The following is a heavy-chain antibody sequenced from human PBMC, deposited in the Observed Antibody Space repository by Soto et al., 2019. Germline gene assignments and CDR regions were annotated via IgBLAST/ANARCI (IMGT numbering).Heavy chain of an antibody. CDR2: IIPIFGTA. Sequence: GASVKVSCKASGGTFSSYAISWVRQAPGQGLEWMGGIIPIFGTANYAQKFQGRVTITADESTSTAYMELSSLRSEDTAVYYCARLAKESYGGDDFDYWGQGTLVTVSS. D-gene: IGHD2-21*01. CDR3: ARLAKESYGGDDFDY. V-gene: IGHV1-69*13. CDR1: GGTFSSYA. J-gene: IGHJ4*02.